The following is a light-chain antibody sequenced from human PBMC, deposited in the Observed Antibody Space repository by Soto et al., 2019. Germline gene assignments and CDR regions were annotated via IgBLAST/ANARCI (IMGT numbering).Light chain of an antibody. Sequence: DIQMTQSPYSLSASLGDRVTITCWASQGISVYLAWFQQKPGKVPKLLIYAASTLQSGVPSRFSGSGSGTDFTLTISSLQPEDVAAYYCQKYNSAPLTIGGGTKVEIK. J-gene: IGKJ4*01. CDR3: QKYNSAPLT. CDR2: AAS. CDR1: QGISVY. V-gene: IGKV1-27*01.